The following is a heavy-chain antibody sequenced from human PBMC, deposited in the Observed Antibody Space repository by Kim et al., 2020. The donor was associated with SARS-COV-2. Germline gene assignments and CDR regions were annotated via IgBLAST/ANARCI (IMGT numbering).Heavy chain of an antibody. J-gene: IGHJ6*02. CDR3: ARTLATGGMDV. Sequence: GGSLRLSCAASGFTFSSHAMSWVRQAPGKGLEWVSSISGSGGNTYYADSVKGRFTISRDNSKNTLHLQMKSLRAEDTAVYYCARTLATGGMDVWGQGTTVTVSS. CDR2: ISGSGGNT. D-gene: IGHD1-26*01. V-gene: IGHV3-23*01. CDR1: GFTFSSHA.